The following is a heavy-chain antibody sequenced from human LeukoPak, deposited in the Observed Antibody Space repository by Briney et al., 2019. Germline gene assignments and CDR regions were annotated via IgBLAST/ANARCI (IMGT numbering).Heavy chain of an antibody. D-gene: IGHD1-26*01. CDR3: ATDRGAESSSPDPRGSYSYYFDY. V-gene: IGHV4-39*07. CDR2: TDYSGST. Sequence: SESLSLTWPVSGGSISSSGYNWGWLRQPPGKGLDGTGRTDYSGSTYDNPSLKSRITISVDTSKNQFSLKLSSVTAADTAVYYCATDRGAESSSPDPRGSYSYYFDYWGQGTLVTVSS. CDR1: GGSISSSGYN. J-gene: IGHJ4*02.